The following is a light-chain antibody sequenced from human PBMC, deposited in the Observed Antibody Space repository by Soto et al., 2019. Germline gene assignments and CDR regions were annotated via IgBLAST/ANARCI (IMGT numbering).Light chain of an antibody. Sequence: EIVLTQSPGTLSLSPGERATLFCRASQSVSNSDLAWYQQKPGQAPRLLIYGASSRATGIPDRFSGSGSGTDFTLIINRLEPDDFAVYYCQQYGSSPWTFGPGTKVEIK. V-gene: IGKV3-20*01. J-gene: IGKJ1*01. CDR3: QQYGSSPWT. CDR1: QSVSNSD. CDR2: GAS.